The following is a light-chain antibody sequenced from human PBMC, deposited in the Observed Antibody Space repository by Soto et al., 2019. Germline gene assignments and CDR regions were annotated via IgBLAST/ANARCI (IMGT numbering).Light chain of an antibody. V-gene: IGKV4-1*01. CDR3: QQYYSTPLT. CDR2: WAS. J-gene: IGKJ4*01. CDR1: QSVLYSSNNKNY. Sequence: DIVMTQSPDSLAVSLGERATINCKSCQSVLYSSNNKNYLAWYQQKPGQPPKLLIYWASTRESGVPDRFSGSGSGTDFTLTINSLQAEDVAVYYCQQYYSTPLTFGGGTKVEIK.